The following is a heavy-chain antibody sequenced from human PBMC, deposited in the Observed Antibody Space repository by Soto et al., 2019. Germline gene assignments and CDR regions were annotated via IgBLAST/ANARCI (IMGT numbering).Heavy chain of an antibody. D-gene: IGHD4-17*01. J-gene: IGHJ3*02. CDR3: ASSSYGDYSAFDI. V-gene: IGHV4-31*03. CDR1: GGSISSGGYY. CDR2: IYYSGST. Sequence: ASETLSLTCTVSGGSISSGGYYWSWIRQHPGKGLEWIGYIYYSGSTYYNPSLKSRVTISVDTSKNQFSLKLSSVTAADTAVYYCASSSYGDYSAFDIWGQGTMVTVSS.